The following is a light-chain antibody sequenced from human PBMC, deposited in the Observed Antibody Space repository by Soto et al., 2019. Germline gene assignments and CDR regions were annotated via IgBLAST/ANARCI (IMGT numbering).Light chain of an antibody. Sequence: QAVVTQEPSFSVSPGRTVTLTCGLRSGSVSTSYYPSWYQQTPGQAPRTLIYSTNTRSSGVPDRFSGSILGNKAALTITGAQAADASDYYCVLYMGSGIWVFGGGTKVTVL. CDR1: SGSVSTSYY. J-gene: IGLJ3*02. CDR3: VLYMGSGIWV. V-gene: IGLV8-61*01. CDR2: STN.